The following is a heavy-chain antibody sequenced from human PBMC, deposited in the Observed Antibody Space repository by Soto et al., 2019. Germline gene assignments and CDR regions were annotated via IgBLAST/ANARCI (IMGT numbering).Heavy chain of an antibody. CDR1: GFTFSSYS. Sequence: GGSLRLSCAASGFTFSSYSMNWVRQAPGKGLEWVSSISSSSSYIYYADSVKGRFTISRDNAKNSLYLQMNSLRAEDTAVYYCARGVFYDSPNYYYYGMDVWGQGTTVTVSS. J-gene: IGHJ6*02. V-gene: IGHV3-21*01. D-gene: IGHD3-22*01. CDR2: ISSSSSYI. CDR3: ARGVFYDSPNYYYYGMDV.